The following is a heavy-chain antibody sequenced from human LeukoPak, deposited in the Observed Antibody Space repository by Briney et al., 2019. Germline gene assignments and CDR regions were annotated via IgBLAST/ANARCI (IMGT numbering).Heavy chain of an antibody. CDR3: AKGRYCSGGSCYPGHYYYMDV. J-gene: IGHJ6*03. Sequence: ASVKVSCKASGGTFSSYAISWVRQAPGQGLEWMGGIIPIFGTANHAQKFQGRVTITTDESTSTAYMELSSLRSEDTAVYYCAKGRYCSGGSCYPGHYYYMDVWGKGTTVTVSS. CDR2: IIPIFGTA. V-gene: IGHV1-69*05. CDR1: GGTFSSYA. D-gene: IGHD2-15*01.